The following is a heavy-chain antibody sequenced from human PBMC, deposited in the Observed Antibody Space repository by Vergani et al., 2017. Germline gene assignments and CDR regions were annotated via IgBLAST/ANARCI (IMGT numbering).Heavy chain of an antibody. J-gene: IGHJ4*02. D-gene: IGHD1-26*01. V-gene: IGHV3-43*01. CDR3: AKIGGGAQIDY. CDR1: GFTFDDYT. Sequence: EVQLVESGGLVVQPGGSLKLSCAASGFTFDDYTLHWVRQAPGKGLEWVSIISWDGRTTYYADAVKGRFTISRDNSKNSLYLQMNSLRTEDTALYYCAKIGGGAQIDYWGQGTLVTVS. CDR2: ISWDGRTT.